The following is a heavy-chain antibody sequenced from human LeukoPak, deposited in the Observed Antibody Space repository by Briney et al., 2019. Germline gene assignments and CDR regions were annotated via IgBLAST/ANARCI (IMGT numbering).Heavy chain of an antibody. CDR2: ITYDGSNK. J-gene: IGHJ4*02. Sequence: GGSLRLSCAASGFTFSSNAMHWVRQAPGKGLEWVAVITYDGSNKYYADSVKGRFTISRDNSKNTLYLQMNSLRPEDTAVYYCARGLLGATTSYFDYWGQGTLVTVSS. V-gene: IGHV3-30-3*01. CDR1: GFTFSSNA. CDR3: ARGLLGATTSYFDY. D-gene: IGHD1-26*01.